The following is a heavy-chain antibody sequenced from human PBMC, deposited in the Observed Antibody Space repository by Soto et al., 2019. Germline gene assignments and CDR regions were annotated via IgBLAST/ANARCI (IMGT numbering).Heavy chain of an antibody. CDR3: ARVPVATTYYYYYYMDV. V-gene: IGHV4-59*01. Sequence: SETLSLTCTVSGGSISSYYWSWIRQPPGKGLEWIGYIYYSGSTNYNPSLKSRVTISVDTSKNQFSLKLSSVTAADTAVYYCARVPVATTYYYYYYMDVWGKGTTVTVSS. CDR1: GGSISSYY. D-gene: IGHD5-12*01. J-gene: IGHJ6*03. CDR2: IYYSGST.